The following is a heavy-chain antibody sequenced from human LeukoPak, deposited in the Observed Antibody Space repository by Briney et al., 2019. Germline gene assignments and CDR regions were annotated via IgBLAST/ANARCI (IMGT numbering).Heavy chain of an antibody. CDR2: ISYDGSNK. D-gene: IGHD5-12*01. Sequence: GGSLRLSCAGSGFIFSSYAMHWVRQAPGKGLEWVAVISYDGSNKYYADSVKGRFTISRDNSKDTLYLQMNSLRAEDTAVYYCARNENSGWGYFDYWGQGTLVTVSS. J-gene: IGHJ4*02. V-gene: IGHV3-30-3*01. CDR3: ARNENSGWGYFDY. CDR1: GFIFSSYA.